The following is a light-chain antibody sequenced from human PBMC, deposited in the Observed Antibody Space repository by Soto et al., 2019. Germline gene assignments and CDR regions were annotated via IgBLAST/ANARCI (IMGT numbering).Light chain of an antibody. Sequence: ETVLTQSPATLSSSPGERATLSCRASQSVSRFFAWYQQKPGQAPRLLIYRVSNRATGVPARFIGGRSGTAFTLSISSLETADSGVYYCQQRFTWSLTFGGGTTVEIK. CDR3: QQRFTWSLT. J-gene: IGKJ4*01. V-gene: IGKV3-11*01. CDR2: RVS. CDR1: QSVSRF.